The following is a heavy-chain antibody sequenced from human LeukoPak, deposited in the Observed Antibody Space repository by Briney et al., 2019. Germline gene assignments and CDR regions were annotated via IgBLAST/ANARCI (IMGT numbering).Heavy chain of an antibody. CDR3: ARGENNYFFDY. V-gene: IGHV3-13*01. J-gene: IGHJ4*02. D-gene: IGHD5-24*01. CDR2: IGTAGDT. CDR1: GFTFSSYD. Sequence: GGSLRLSCAASGFTFSSYDIHWVRQATGKGLEWVSAIGTAGDTYYPGSVKGRFTISRENAKNSLYLQMNSLRAEDTAVYYCARGENNYFFDYWGQGTLVTVSS.